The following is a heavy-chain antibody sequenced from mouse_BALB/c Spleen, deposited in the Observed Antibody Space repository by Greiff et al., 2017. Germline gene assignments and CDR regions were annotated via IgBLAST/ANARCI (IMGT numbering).Heavy chain of an antibody. CDR2: ISSGSSTI. Sequence: EVQLVESGGGLVQPGGSRKLSCAASGFTFSSFGMHWVRQAPEKGLEWVAYISSGSSTIYYADTVKGRFTISRDNPKNTLFLQMTSLRAEDTAMYYCARCSNWYFDVWGAGTTVTVSS. CDR1: GFTFSSFG. J-gene: IGHJ1*01. V-gene: IGHV5-17*02. CDR3: ARCSNWYFDV.